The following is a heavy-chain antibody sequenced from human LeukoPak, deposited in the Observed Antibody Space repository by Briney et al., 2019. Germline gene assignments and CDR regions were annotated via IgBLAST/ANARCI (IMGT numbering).Heavy chain of an antibody. CDR3: ARQESSAWTWFFDL. CDR2: INHSGST. Sequence: SETLSLTCAVYGGSFSGYYWSWIRQPPGKGLEWIGEINHSGSTNYNPSLKSRVTISVDTSKNQFSLKLSSVTAADTAMYYCARQESSAWTWFFDLWGRGTLVTVSS. CDR1: GGSFSGYY. J-gene: IGHJ2*01. D-gene: IGHD6-19*01. V-gene: IGHV4-34*01.